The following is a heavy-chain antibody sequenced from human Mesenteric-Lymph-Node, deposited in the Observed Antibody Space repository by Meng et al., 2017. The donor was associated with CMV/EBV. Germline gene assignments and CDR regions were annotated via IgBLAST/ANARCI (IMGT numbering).Heavy chain of an antibody. CDR2: ISTKDNTI. CDR3: ARDPNYFDC. J-gene: IGHJ4*02. Sequence: GGSLRLSCAASGFTFSTYSMNWVRQAPGKGLEWISYISTKDNTIHYADSVKGRFIISRDDAKNSLYLQMNSLRAEDTAIYYCARDPNYFDCWGQGTLVTVSS. CDR1: GFTFSTYS. V-gene: IGHV3-48*04.